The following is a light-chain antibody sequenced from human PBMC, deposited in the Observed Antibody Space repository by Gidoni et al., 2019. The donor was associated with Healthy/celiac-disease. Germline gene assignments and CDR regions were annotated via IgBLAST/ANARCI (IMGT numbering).Light chain of an antibody. CDR1: SSDVGSYNL. CDR3: CSYAGSSTFDYV. Sequence: SAPNQPGPGAWAPGTSVTISCTGTSSDVGSYNLVSWYQQPPGKAPKLMIYEGSKRPSGVSNRFSGSKSGNTASLTISGLQAEDEADYYCCSYAGSSTFDYVFGTGTKVTVL. V-gene: IGLV2-23*03. J-gene: IGLJ1*01. CDR2: EGS.